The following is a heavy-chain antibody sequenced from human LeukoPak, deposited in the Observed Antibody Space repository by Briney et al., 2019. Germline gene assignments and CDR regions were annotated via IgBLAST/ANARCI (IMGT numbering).Heavy chain of an antibody. J-gene: IGHJ4*02. CDR3: ARFATESGSYQTFDY. Sequence: KPSETLSLTCTVSGGSISSYYWSWIRQPPGKGLEWIGYIYYSGSNNYNPSLKSRVTISVDTSKNQFSLKLSSVTAADTAVYYCARFATESGSYQTFDYWGQGTLVTVSS. D-gene: IGHD1-26*01. V-gene: IGHV4-59*01. CDR1: GGSISSYY. CDR2: IYYSGSN.